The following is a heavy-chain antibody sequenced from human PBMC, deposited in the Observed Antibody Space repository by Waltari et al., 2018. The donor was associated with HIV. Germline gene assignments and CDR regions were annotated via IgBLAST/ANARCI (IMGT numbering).Heavy chain of an antibody. CDR3: TAVWGSYTDP. CDR2: KNQKGGWTT. J-gene: IGHJ5*02. CDR1: GFTFSNAW. Sequence: EVQLVESGGGLVKPGGSLRLSCAASGFTFSNAWMSWVRQAPGEGGVGGWRKKNQKGGWTTDYAAPVKGRFTISRDDSKNTLYLQMNSLKTEDTAVYYCTAVWGSYTDPWGQGTLVTVSS. D-gene: IGHD3-16*01. V-gene: IGHV3-15*01.